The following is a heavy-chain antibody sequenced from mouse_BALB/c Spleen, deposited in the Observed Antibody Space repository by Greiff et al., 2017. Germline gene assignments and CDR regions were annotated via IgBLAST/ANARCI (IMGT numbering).Heavy chain of an antibody. CDR1: GYAFTNYL. V-gene: IGHV1-54*01. Sequence: QVQLQQSGAELVRPGTSVKVSCKASGYAFTNYLIEWVKQRPGQGLEWIGVINPGSGGTNYNEKFKGKATLTADKSSSTAYMQLSSLTSEDTAVYYCAHDYYGYAMDYWGQGTSVTVSS. D-gene: IGHD1-1*01. CDR3: AHDYYGYAMDY. CDR2: INPGSGGT. J-gene: IGHJ4*01.